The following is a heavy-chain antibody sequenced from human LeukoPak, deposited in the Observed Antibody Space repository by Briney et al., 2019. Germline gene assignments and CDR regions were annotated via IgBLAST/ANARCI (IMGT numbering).Heavy chain of an antibody. J-gene: IGHJ4*02. CDR3: AKGGDYDDLSGY. CDR1: GFTFDDYG. Sequence: PGGSLRLSCAASGFTFDDYGMSWVRQAPGKGLEWVSGINWNGGSTGDADSVKGRFTISRDNSKNTLYLQMNSLRAEDTAVYYCAKGGDYDDLSGYWGQGTLVTVSS. CDR2: INWNGGST. D-gene: IGHD4-17*01. V-gene: IGHV3-20*04.